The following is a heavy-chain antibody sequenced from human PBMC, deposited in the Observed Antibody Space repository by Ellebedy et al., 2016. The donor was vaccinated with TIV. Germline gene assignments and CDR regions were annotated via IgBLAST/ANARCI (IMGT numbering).Heavy chain of an antibody. Sequence: GESLKISCAVSGFTFSSYEMNWVRQAPGKGLEWVSYISGSASVTAYADSVKGRFTISRDNARTSLYLQMNSLRVDDTAMYYCARSYGARTSGPWGQGTLVIVSS. CDR3: ARSYGARTSGP. CDR1: GFTFSSYE. V-gene: IGHV3-48*03. J-gene: IGHJ5*02. CDR2: ISGSASVT. D-gene: IGHD3-16*01.